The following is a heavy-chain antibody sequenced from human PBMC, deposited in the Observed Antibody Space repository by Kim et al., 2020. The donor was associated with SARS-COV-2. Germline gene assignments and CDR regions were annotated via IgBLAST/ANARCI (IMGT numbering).Heavy chain of an antibody. J-gene: IGHJ4*02. D-gene: IGHD2-2*01. CDR3: ARGHCSSTSCYWLFDY. V-gene: IGHV1-8*01. Sequence: KFQGRVTMTRNTSISTAYMELSSLRSEDTAVYYCARGHCSSTSCYWLFDYWGQGTLVTVSS.